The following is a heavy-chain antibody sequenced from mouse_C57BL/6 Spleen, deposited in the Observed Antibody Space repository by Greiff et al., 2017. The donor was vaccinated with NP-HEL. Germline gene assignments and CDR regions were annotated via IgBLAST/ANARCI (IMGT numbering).Heavy chain of an antibody. V-gene: IGHV5-16*01. CDR1: GFTFSDYY. CDR3: ARDQGNDGYSYAMDY. CDR2: INYDGSST. J-gene: IGHJ4*01. Sequence: EVHLVESEGGLVQPGSSMKLSCTASGFTFSDYYMAWVRQVPEKGLEWVANINYDGSSTYYLDSLKSRFIISRDNAKNILYLQMSSLKSEDTATYYCARDQGNDGYSYAMDYWGQGTSVTVSS. D-gene: IGHD2-3*01.